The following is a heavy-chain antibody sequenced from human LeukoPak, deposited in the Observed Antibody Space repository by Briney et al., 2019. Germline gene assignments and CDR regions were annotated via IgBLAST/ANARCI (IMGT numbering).Heavy chain of an antibody. Sequence: PGGSLRLSCAASGFKFYAFWMSWVRQTPGKGLEWVGLIKSKTDGGTTDYSAPVKGRFTISRDDSQNTLFLQMDSLTTEDTATYYCAIVSDCSGTTCYTAYSYYNYMDVWGRGTTVTVSS. J-gene: IGHJ6*03. CDR3: AIVSDCSGTTCYTAYSYYNYMDV. D-gene: IGHD2-2*02. CDR2: IKSKTDGGTT. CDR1: GFKFYAFW. V-gene: IGHV3-15*01.